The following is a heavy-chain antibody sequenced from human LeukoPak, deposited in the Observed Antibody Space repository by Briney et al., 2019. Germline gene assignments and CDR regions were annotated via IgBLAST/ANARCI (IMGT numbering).Heavy chain of an antibody. CDR2: IYPGNSET. CDR3: ARALRTGQGDYVPVL. J-gene: IGHJ4*02. Sequence: GGSLEISCKASGYQFTNYWIGWVRPVPGKGLEWMTIIYPGNSETRYSPSFQGQVTISADKSIGTMYLQWSSLKASDTAMYYCARALRTGQGDYVPVLWGQGTLVIVSS. CDR1: GYQFTNYW. D-gene: IGHD4-17*01. V-gene: IGHV5-51*01.